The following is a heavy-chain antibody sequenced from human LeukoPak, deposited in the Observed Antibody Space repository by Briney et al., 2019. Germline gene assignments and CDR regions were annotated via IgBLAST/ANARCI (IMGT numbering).Heavy chain of an antibody. Sequence: GGSLRLSGAASGFTFSSYAMSWVRQAPGKGVEWVSAISGSGGSTYYADSVKGRFTISRDNSKNTLYLQMNSLRAEDTAVYYCAKVRYYGSGSYQFYFDYWGQGTLVTVSS. CDR1: GFTFSSYA. V-gene: IGHV3-23*01. J-gene: IGHJ4*02. CDR3: AKVRYYGSGSYQFYFDY. D-gene: IGHD3-10*01. CDR2: ISGSGGST.